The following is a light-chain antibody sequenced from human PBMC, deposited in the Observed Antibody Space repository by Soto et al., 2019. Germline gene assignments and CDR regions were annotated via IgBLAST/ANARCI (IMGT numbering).Light chain of an antibody. V-gene: IGKV3-20*01. CDR2: DAS. CDR3: EQYGSTPLT. J-gene: IGKJ4*01. Sequence: EIVLTQSPGTLSLSPGERATLSCRASQSVGNNYLAWYQQKPGQAPRFLLYDASSRAMGIPDRFSGSGSGTDFTLNISRLEPEDFAVYYCEQYGSTPLTFGGGTKVEIK. CDR1: QSVGNNY.